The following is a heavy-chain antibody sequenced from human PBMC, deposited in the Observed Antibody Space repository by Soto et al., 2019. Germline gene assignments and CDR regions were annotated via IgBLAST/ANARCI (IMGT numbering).Heavy chain of an antibody. Sequence: EVHLEQSGAEVKKPGESLKISCKASGYSFTDYWIGWVRQTPGKGLEWLGTLYAGDSDSRYSPSFQGQVTFSVDKSTNTAYLHWTSLKASDTGMYWCARQHPLDSSAWYNWGQGTLVTVSS. CDR1: GYSFTDYW. V-gene: IGHV5-51*01. D-gene: IGHD6-19*01. CDR3: ARQHPLDSSAWYN. J-gene: IGHJ4*02. CDR2: LYAGDSDS.